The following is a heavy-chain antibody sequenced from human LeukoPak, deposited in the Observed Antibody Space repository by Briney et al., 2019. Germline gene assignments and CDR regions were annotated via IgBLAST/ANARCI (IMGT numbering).Heavy chain of an antibody. J-gene: IGHJ4*02. V-gene: IGHV4-4*07. Sequence: SETLSLTCTVSGGSISSYYWSWIRQPAGKGLEWIGRIYTSGSTNYSPSLKSRVTMSVDTSKNQFSLKQNSVTAADTAVYYCARSLSSGWFPFDYWGQGTLVTVSS. CDR2: IYTSGST. CDR1: GGSISSYY. CDR3: ARSLSSGWFPFDY. D-gene: IGHD6-19*01.